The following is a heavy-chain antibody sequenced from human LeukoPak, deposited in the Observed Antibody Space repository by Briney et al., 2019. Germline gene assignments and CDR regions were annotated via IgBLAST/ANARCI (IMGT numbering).Heavy chain of an antibody. CDR2: IYYSGST. CDR3: ASQASGWVWFGELPPRLDY. CDR1: GGSISSYY. D-gene: IGHD3-10*01. Sequence: PSETLSLTCTVSGGSISSYYWSWVRQPPGKGLEWIGYIYYSGSTNYNPSLKSRVTISVDTSKNQFSLKLSSVTAADTAVYYCASQASGWVWFGELPPRLDYWGQGTLVTVSS. V-gene: IGHV4-59*01. J-gene: IGHJ4*02.